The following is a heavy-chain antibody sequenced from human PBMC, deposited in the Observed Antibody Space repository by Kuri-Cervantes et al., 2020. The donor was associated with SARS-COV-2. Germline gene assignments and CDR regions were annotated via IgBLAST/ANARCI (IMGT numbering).Heavy chain of an antibody. Sequence: GESLKISCAASGFTFSGSAMHWVRQASGKGLEWVGRIRSKANSYATAYAASVKGRFTISRDDSKNTAYLQMNSLKTEDTAVYYCTRQGDSDYYYGMDVWGQGTTVTVSS. D-gene: IGHD2-21*02. CDR2: IRSKANSYAT. J-gene: IGHJ6*02. V-gene: IGHV3-73*01. CDR3: TRQGDSDYYYGMDV. CDR1: GFTFSGSA.